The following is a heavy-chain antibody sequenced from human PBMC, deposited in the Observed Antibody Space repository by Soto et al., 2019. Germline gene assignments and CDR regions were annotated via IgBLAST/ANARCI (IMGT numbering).Heavy chain of an antibody. J-gene: IGHJ6*02. D-gene: IGHD3-3*01. CDR3: ARDPPSYDFWSGFRAPYYGMDV. CDR2: IWYDGSNK. V-gene: IGHV3-33*01. Sequence: QVQLVESGGGVVQPGRSLRLSCAASGFTFSSYGMHWVRQAPGKGLERVAVIWYDGSNKYYADSVKGRFTISRDNSKSTLYLQMNSLRAEDTAVYYCARDPPSYDFWSGFRAPYYGMDVWGQGTTVTVSS. CDR1: GFTFSSYG.